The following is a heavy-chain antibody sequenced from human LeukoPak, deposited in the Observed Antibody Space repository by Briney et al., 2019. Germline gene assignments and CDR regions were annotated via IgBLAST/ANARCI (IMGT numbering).Heavy chain of an antibody. Sequence: SSVKVSCKASGGTFSSYAISWVRQAPGQGLEWMGRIIPIFGTANYAQKFQGRVTITTDESTSTAYMELSSLRSEDTAVYYCARGLMSPIRFLDVRDAFDIWGQGTMVTVSS. CDR1: GGTFSSYA. CDR3: ARGLMSPIRFLDVRDAFDI. V-gene: IGHV1-69*05. CDR2: IIPIFGTA. D-gene: IGHD3-3*01. J-gene: IGHJ3*02.